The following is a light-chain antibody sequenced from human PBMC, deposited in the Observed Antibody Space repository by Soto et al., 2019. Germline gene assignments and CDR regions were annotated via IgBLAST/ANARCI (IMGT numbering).Light chain of an antibody. CDR3: QQYNDWPPWT. CDR2: GAS. V-gene: IGKV3-15*01. CDR1: QSVSNN. Sequence: EIVMTQSPATLSVSPGDRATLSCRASQSVSNNLAWYQQKPGQAPRLLIYGASSRATGIPDRFSGRGSGTDFTLTISSLQSEDFAIYYCQQYNDWPPWTFDVGTKVEIK. J-gene: IGKJ4*02.